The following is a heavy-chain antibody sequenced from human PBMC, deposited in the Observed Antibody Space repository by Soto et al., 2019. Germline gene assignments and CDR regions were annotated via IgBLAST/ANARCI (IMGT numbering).Heavy chain of an antibody. CDR2: INHSGST. CDR3: AGGLELSLGSGLDV. CDR1: RRSFCGYY. J-gene: IGHJ6*02. Sequence: AETLCSTSAVYRRSFCGYYWCWIRKPPGKGLEWIGEINHSGSTNYNASLKNRITISVDTSKNQLSLKLSSVTAADTAVYYCAGGLELSLGSGLDVWGQGNTVT. V-gene: IGHV4-34*01. D-gene: IGHD1-7*01.